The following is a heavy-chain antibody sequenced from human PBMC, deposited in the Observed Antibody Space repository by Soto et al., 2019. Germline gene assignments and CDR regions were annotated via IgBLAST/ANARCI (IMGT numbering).Heavy chain of an antibody. CDR2: IYYSGST. Sequence: SETLSLTCTVSGGSVSSGDYFWSWLRQSPGKRLEWIAYIYYSGSTNYNPSLESRATISVDTSKSQVSLTLTSMTAADAALYYCARSPNYYYYGFDVWGQGTAVTVSS. CDR1: GGSVSSGDYF. J-gene: IGHJ6*02. V-gene: IGHV4-61*08. D-gene: IGHD3-10*01. CDR3: ARSPNYYYYGFDV.